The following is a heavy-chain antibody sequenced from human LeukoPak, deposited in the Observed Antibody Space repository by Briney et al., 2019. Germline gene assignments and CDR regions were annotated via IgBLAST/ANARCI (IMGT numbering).Heavy chain of an antibody. D-gene: IGHD3-3*01. CDR3: ARGATRITIFGVVKSGMDV. CDR2: INSDGSST. V-gene: IGHV3-74*01. J-gene: IGHJ6*02. Sequence: GGSLRLSCAASGFTFSTYWMHWVRQAPGKGLVWVSRINSDGSSTSYADSVKGRFTISRDNAKNTLYLQMNSLRAEDTAVYYCARGATRITIFGVVKSGMDVWGQGTTVTVSS. CDR1: GFTFSTYW.